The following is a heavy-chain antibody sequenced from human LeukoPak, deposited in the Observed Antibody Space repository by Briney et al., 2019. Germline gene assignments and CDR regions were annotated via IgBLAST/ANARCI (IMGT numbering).Heavy chain of an antibody. Sequence: GGSPRLSCAASGFTFDDYGMSWVRQAPGKGLEWVSGINWNGGSTGYADSVKGRFTISRDNAKNSLYLQMNSLRAEDTALYYCARDIVVVPAAIGNWFDPWGQGTLVTVSS. V-gene: IGHV3-20*04. J-gene: IGHJ5*02. D-gene: IGHD2-2*01. CDR2: INWNGGST. CDR1: GFTFDDYG. CDR3: ARDIVVVPAAIGNWFDP.